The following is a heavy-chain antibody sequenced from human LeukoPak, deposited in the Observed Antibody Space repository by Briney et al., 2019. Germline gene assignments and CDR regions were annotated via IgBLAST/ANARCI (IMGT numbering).Heavy chain of an antibody. Sequence: SETLSLTCTVSGGLISSYHWSWIRQPAGKGLEWIGHINIDEGPKYNPSLRSQVTMSADTSRNQYSLKLSSVTAADTAVYYCARDGNSYGPDFDYWGQGTLVTVSS. CDR1: GGLISSYH. D-gene: IGHD5-18*01. CDR2: INIDEGP. CDR3: ARDGNSYGPDFDY. V-gene: IGHV4-4*07. J-gene: IGHJ4*02.